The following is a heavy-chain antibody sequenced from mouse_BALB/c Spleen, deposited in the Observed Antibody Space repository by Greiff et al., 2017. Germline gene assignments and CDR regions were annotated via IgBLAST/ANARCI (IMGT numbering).Heavy chain of an antibody. J-gene: IGHJ2*01. V-gene: IGHV8-12*01. CDR1: GFSLSTSGMG. Sequence: QVTLKVSGPGILQPSQTLSLTCSFSGFSLSTSGMGVSWIRQPSGKGLEWLAHIYWDDDKRYNPSLKSRLTISKDTSRNQVFLKITSVDTADTATYYCARSLTAYYFDYWGQGTTLTVSS. CDR2: IYWDDDK. CDR3: ARSLTAYYFDY. D-gene: IGHD1-1*01.